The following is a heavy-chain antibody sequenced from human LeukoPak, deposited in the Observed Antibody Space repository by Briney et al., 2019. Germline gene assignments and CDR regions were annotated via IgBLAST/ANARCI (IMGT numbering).Heavy chain of an antibody. CDR2: ISDIGSI. CDR1: GGSISSYY. CDR3: ARQILTGYYSWFDP. D-gene: IGHD3-9*01. J-gene: IGHJ5*02. V-gene: IGHV4-59*08. Sequence: PSETLSLTCTVSGGSISSYYWSWIRQPPGKGLEWIAYISDIGSINYNPSLKSRVTISLDTSKNQFSLKLSSVTAADTAVYYCARQILTGYYSWFDPWGQGTLVTVSS.